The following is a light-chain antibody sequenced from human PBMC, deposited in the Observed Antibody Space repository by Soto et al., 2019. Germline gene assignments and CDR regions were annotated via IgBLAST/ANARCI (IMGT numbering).Light chain of an antibody. V-gene: IGKV4-1*01. CDR3: QEYYSNPWT. J-gene: IGKJ1*01. CDR1: QSVLYNVNNKNH. CDR2: WAS. Sequence: DIVMTQSPDSLAVSLGERATINCKSSQSVLYNVNNKNHLGWYQQKPGQPPKLLIDWASTREFVVPDRFSGSGSGTDFTLTISSLKDEDVAIYDCQEYYSNPWTFGQGTRVEIK.